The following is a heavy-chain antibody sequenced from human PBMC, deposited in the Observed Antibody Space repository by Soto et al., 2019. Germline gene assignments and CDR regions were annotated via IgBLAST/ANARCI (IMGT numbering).Heavy chain of an antibody. CDR1: GGSISSYY. CDR2: IYYSGST. CDR3: AFCSLNYHRTRSSTHF. V-gene: IGHV4-59*01. J-gene: IGHJ4*02. Sequence: SETLSLTCTVSGGSISSYYWSWIRQPPGKGLEWIGYIYYSGSTNYNPSLKSRVTISVDTSKNQFSLKLSSVTAADTAVYYCAFCSLNYHRTRSSTHFCGQAPLVTVS. D-gene: IGHD3-10*01.